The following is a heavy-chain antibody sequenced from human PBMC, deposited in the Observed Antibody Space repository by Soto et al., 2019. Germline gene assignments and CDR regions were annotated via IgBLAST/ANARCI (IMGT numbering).Heavy chain of an antibody. J-gene: IGHJ3*02. CDR3: ARDKYVILTGYRHDAFDI. Sequence: SETLSLTCTVSGGSISSYYWSWIRQPPGKGLEWIGYIYYSGSTNYNPSLKSRVTISVDTSKNQFSLKLSSVTAADTAVYYCARDKYVILTGYRHDAFDIWGQGTMVTVSS. CDR2: IYYSGST. CDR1: GGSISSYY. V-gene: IGHV4-59*01. D-gene: IGHD3-9*01.